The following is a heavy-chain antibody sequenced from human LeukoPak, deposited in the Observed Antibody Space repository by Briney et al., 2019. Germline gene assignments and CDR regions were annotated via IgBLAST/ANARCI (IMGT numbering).Heavy chain of an antibody. J-gene: IGHJ4*02. CDR3: AGGTIFGVVIISY. CDR2: IYTSGST. Sequence: SETLSLTCTVSGGSISSYYWSWIRQPPGKGLEWIGYIYTSGSTNYNPSLKSRVTISVDTPKNQFSLKLSSVTAADTAVYYCAGGTIFGVVIISYWGQGTLVTVSS. V-gene: IGHV4-4*09. D-gene: IGHD3-3*01. CDR1: GGSISSYY.